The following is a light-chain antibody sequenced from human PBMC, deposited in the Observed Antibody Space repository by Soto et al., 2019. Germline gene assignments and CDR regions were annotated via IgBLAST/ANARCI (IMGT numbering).Light chain of an antibody. CDR1: SSDVGAYNY. V-gene: IGLV2-14*01. CDR3: SSYTSSTTWV. CDR2: EVS. J-gene: IGLJ3*02. Sequence: QSVLTQPDSVSGSPGQSITISCTGTSSDVGAYNYVSWYQQHPGKAPKLMIYEVSYRPSGVSDRFSGSRSGNTASLTISGLQAEDESDYYCSSYTSSTTWVFGGGTKLTVL.